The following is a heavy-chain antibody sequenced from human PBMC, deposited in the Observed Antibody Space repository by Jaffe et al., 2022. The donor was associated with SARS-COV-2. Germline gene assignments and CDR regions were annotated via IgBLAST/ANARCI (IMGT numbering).Heavy chain of an antibody. Sequence: EVQLVESGGGLVQPGGSLRLSCAASGFTFSSYEMNWVRQAPGKGLEWVSYISSSGSTIYYADSVKGRFTISRDNAKNSLYLQMNSLRAEDTAVYYCARDGLAVAGTGDAFDIWGQGTMVTVSS. V-gene: IGHV3-48*03. CDR2: ISSSGSTI. J-gene: IGHJ3*02. D-gene: IGHD6-19*01. CDR1: GFTFSSYE. CDR3: ARDGLAVAGTGDAFDI.